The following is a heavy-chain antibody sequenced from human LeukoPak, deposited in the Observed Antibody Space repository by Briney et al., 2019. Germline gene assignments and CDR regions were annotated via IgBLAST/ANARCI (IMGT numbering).Heavy chain of an antibody. CDR1: VGTFSTYA. CDR2: IIPIFGTA. J-gene: IGHJ3*02. Sequence: GASVTVSCKASVGTFSTYAISWVRQAPGQGLEWMGGIIPIFGTANYAQKFQGRVTITTDESTSTVYMELSSLRSEDTAVYYCARERSFSSPDAFDIWGQGTMVTVSS. CDR3: ARERSFSSPDAFDI. V-gene: IGHV1-69*05. D-gene: IGHD6-6*01.